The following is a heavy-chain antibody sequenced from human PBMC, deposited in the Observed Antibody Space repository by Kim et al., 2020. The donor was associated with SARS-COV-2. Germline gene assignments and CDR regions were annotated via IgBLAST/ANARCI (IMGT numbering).Heavy chain of an antibody. D-gene: IGHD5-12*01. CDR2: T. J-gene: IGHJ4*02. V-gene: IGHV3-53*01. Sequence: TYYADSVKGRFTISRDNSKNTLYLQMNSLRAEDTAVYYCARVGYSGYDNYWGQGTLVTVSS. CDR3: ARVGYSGYDNY.